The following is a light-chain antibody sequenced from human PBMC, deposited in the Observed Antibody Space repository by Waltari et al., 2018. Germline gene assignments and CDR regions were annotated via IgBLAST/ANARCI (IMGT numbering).Light chain of an antibody. CDR2: DAS. Sequence: EVVMTQSPDTLSVSPGGRATLSCRASQSIATNLAWYQQRRGQAPRLLFFDASTRATSISGRFSGSGSGTEFTLTISSLQSDDSAVYYCQQYNRWPPITFGQGTRLEIK. CDR3: QQYNRWPPIT. CDR1: QSIATN. J-gene: IGKJ5*01. V-gene: IGKV3-15*01.